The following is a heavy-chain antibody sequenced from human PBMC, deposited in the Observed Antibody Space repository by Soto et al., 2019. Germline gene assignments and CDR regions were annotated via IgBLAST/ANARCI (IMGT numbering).Heavy chain of an antibody. CDR2: IWYDGSNK. J-gene: IGHJ4*02. CDR3: ARWGIAAGDY. D-gene: IGHD6-13*01. V-gene: IGHV3-33*01. CDR1: GFTFSSYG. Sequence: QVQLVESGGGVVQPGRSLRLSCAASGFTFSSYGMHWVRQAPGKGLEWVAVIWYDGSNKYYADSVKGRFTISRDNSKNTLYLKMNSLRAADTAGYYCARWGIAAGDYLGQGTLVTVSS.